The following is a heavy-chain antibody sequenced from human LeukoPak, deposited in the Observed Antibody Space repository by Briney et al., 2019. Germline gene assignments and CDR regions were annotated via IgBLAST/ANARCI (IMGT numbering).Heavy chain of an antibody. CDR3: ARDRAEFPDYDSTLYQYFMDV. Sequence: PSETLSLICTVSGGSLSIHYWNWIRQPPGKGLEWIGYISDTGSTYYNPSIKSRVSISVDTSKNQFSLRLNSVTAADTALYYCARDRAEFPDYDSTLYQYFMDVWGKGITVTVSS. CDR2: ISDTGST. V-gene: IGHV4-59*11. J-gene: IGHJ6*03. CDR1: GGSLSIHY. D-gene: IGHD3-3*01.